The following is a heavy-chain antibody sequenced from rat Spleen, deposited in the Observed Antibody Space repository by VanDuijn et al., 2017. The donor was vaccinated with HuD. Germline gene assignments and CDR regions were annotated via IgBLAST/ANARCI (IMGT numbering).Heavy chain of an antibody. CDR2: IIYDVNST. J-gene: IGHJ2*01. CDR3: SRQDGDSSFDY. V-gene: IGHV5-17*01. Sequence: EVQLVESGGGLVQPGRSLKLSCVASGFTFSDYAMAWVRQAPKKGLEWVATIIYDVNSTYYRDSVKGRFTLSRDNAKSTLYLQMDSLRSEDTATYYCSRQDGDSSFDYWGQGVMVTVSS. CDR1: GFTFSDYA. D-gene: IGHD1-12*03.